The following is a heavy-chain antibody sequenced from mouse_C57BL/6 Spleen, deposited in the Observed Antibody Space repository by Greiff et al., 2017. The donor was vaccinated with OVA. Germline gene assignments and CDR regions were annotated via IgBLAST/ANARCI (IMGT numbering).Heavy chain of an antibody. CDR2: ISSGGSYT. Sequence: EVQGVESGGDLVKPGGSLKLSCAASGFTFSSYGMSWVRQTPDKRLEWVATISSGGSYTYYPDSVKGRFTISRDNAKNTLYLQMSSLKSEDTAMYYCARHEDYYGSCYCYFDVCGTATTVTVSS. CDR1: GFTFSSYG. CDR3: ARHEDYYGSCYCYFDV. D-gene: IGHD1-1*01. V-gene: IGHV5-6*01. J-gene: IGHJ1*03.